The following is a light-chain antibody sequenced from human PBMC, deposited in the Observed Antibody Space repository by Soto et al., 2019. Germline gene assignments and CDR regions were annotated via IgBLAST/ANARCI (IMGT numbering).Light chain of an antibody. CDR1: QSVSSSY. CDR3: KQYGSSLMYT. CDR2: GAS. V-gene: IGKV3-20*01. J-gene: IGKJ2*01. Sequence: EIVLTQSPGTLSLSPGERATLSCRASQSVSSSYLARYQQKPGQAPRILIYGASSRATGIPDRFSGSGSGTDFTITISRLEPEDFAVDYCKQYGSSLMYTFGQGTKLEIK.